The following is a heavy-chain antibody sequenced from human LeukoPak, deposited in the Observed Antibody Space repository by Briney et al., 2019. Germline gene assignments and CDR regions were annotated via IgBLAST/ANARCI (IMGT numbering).Heavy chain of an antibody. D-gene: IGHD6-6*01. CDR2: IKPTHDGETT. CDR1: GTTFSKLW. J-gene: IGHJ4*02. CDR3: PSKADYFPY. V-gene: IGHV3-15*01. Sequence: NPGGSLRLSCAVSGTTFSKLWMTWVRQAPGRGLEWVGRIKPTHDGETTEYAAPVKGRITISRHDSNNSVFLQTTSLTTKATAAYYGPSKADYFPYWGQGTLVTVSS.